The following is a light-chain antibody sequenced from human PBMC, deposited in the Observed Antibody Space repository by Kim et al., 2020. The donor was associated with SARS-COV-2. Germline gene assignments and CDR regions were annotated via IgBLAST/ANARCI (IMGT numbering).Light chain of an antibody. CDR2: DAS. V-gene: IGKV1-33*01. CDR3: QQFDGLPT. CDR1: QHINTY. J-gene: IGKJ3*01. Sequence: DIQMTQSPSSHSASVGERVTITCQASQHINTYLNWYQQKPGKAPKLLISDASNLEAGVPSRFSGSGSGTDFTFTITSLQPEDVATYYCQQFDGLPTFGPGTKVDIK.